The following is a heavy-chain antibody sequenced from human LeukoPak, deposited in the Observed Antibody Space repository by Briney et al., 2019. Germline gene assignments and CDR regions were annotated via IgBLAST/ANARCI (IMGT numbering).Heavy chain of an antibody. CDR1: GFTFSSYA. V-gene: IGHV3-23*01. CDR2: ISGSGGST. CDR3: AKDQGGYSYGXLPTHAFDI. D-gene: IGHD5-18*01. Sequence: GGSPRLSCAASGFTFSSYAMSWVRQAPGKGLEWVSAISGSGGSTYYADSVKGRFTISRDNSKNTLYLQMNSLRAEDTAVYYCAKDQGGYSYGXLPTHAFDIWGQGTMVTV. J-gene: IGHJ3*02.